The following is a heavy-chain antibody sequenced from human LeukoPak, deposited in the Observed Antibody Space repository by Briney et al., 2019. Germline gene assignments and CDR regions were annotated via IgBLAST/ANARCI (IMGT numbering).Heavy chain of an antibody. CDR1: GSSINSVYS. J-gene: IGHJ4*02. CDR3: ARDIGSSAPN. D-gene: IGHD6-6*01. Sequence: SETLSLTCTVFGSSINSVYSWGWIRQPPGKGLEWIGSIYHNGNTYYNSSLKSRVTISVHTSENQFSLKLSSVTAAADTAVYYCARDIGSSAPNWGQGTLVTVSS. V-gene: IGHV4-38-2*02. CDR2: IYHNGNT.